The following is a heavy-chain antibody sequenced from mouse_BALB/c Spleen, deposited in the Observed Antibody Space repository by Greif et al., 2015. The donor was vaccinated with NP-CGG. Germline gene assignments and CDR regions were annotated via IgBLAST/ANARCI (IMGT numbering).Heavy chain of an antibody. Sequence: VQLQQSGAELVKPGASVKLSCKASGYTFTSYYMYWVKQRPGQGLEWIGEINPSNGGTNFNEKFKSKATLTVDKSSSTAYMQLSSLTSEDSAVYYCTRGMITTDWYFDVWGAGTTVTVSS. CDR1: GYTFTSYY. CDR3: TRGMITTDWYFDV. CDR2: INPSNGGT. D-gene: IGHD2-4*01. J-gene: IGHJ1*01. V-gene: IGHV1S81*02.